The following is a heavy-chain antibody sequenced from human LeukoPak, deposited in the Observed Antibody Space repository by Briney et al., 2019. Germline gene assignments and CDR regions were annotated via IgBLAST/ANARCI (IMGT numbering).Heavy chain of an antibody. J-gene: IGHJ4*02. D-gene: IGHD3-10*01. CDR2: ISSSGSTI. Sequence: PGGSLRLSCAASGFTFSDYYMSWIRQAPGKGLEWVSYISSSGSTIYYADSVKGRFTISRDNAKNSLYLQMNSLRAEDTAVYYCASQRPITMPSDERLGYWGQGTLVTVSS. CDR1: GFTFSDYY. CDR3: ASQRPITMPSDERLGY. V-gene: IGHV3-11*01.